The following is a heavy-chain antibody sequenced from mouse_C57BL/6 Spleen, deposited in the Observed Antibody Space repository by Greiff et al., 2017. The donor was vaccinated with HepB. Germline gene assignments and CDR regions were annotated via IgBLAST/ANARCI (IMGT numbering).Heavy chain of an antibody. V-gene: IGHV5-16*01. CDR2: INYDGSST. Sequence: EVQWVESEGGLVQPGSSMKLSCTASGFTFSDYYMAWVRQVPEKGLEWVANINYDGSSTYYLDSLKSRFIISRDNAKNILCLQMSSLKSEDTATYYCARDGNYYGSSYEYAMDYWGQGTSVTVSS. J-gene: IGHJ4*01. CDR1: GFTFSDYY. CDR3: ARDGNYYGSSYEYAMDY. D-gene: IGHD1-1*01.